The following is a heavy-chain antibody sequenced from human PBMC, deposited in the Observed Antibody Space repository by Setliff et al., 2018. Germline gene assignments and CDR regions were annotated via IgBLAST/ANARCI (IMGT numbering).Heavy chain of an antibody. D-gene: IGHD2-2*01. CDR2: IYHSGST. Sequence: SETLSLTCAVYGGSFSGYHWSWIRQAPGKGLEWIGSIYHSGSTYFNPSLKSRVTISVDTSKNQFSLKLNSVTAADTTVYYCARAVPRGATPDYWYFDLWGRGTLVAVSS. CDR3: ARAVPRGATPDYWYFDL. V-gene: IGHV4-34*01. CDR1: GGSFSGYH. J-gene: IGHJ2*01.